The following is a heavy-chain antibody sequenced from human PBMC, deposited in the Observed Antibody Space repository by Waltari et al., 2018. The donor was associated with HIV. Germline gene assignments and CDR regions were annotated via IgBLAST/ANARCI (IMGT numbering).Heavy chain of an antibody. D-gene: IGHD3-9*01. CDR1: GFTFSSYA. Sequence: QVQLVESGGGVVQPGGSLRLSCAASGFTFSSYAMHWVRQAPGKGLGWVAFIRYDGSNKYYADSVKGRFTISRDNSKNTLYLQMNSLRAEDTAVYYCANIFDLWFDPWGQGTLVTVSS. CDR2: IRYDGSNK. J-gene: IGHJ5*02. CDR3: ANIFDLWFDP. V-gene: IGHV3-30*02.